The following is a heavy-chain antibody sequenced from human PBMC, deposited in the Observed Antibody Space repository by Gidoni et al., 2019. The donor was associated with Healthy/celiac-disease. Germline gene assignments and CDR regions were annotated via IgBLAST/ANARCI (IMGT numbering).Heavy chain of an antibody. V-gene: IGHV3-23*01. J-gene: IGHJ4*02. Sequence: EVQLLESGGGLVQPGGALRPSCAASGFTCRSYAMSWVLQAPGKGLEWVSAISGSGGSTYDADSVKCRFTISRDNTKNTLYLQMNSLRAEDTAVYYCAKETGRHDYWGQGTLVTVSS. CDR1: GFTCRSYA. CDR3: AKETGRHDY. CDR2: ISGSGGST.